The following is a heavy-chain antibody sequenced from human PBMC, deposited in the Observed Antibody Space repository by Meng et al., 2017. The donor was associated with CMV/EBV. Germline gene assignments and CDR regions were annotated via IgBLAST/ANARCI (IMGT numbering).Heavy chain of an antibody. CDR1: GGSISSGDYY. D-gene: IGHD2-21*02. CDR2: IYYSEST. V-gene: IGHV4-30-4*08. J-gene: IGHJ4*02. Sequence: ARPQGTAPVLLRPSQPLAPTCTVSGGSISSGDYYWSWVRQPPGKGLEWIGNIYYSESTYYNPTLKSRVTISVDTSKNQCSLKLSSVTAADTAVYYCAREGDNPFDYWGQGTLVTVSS. CDR3: AREGDNPFDY.